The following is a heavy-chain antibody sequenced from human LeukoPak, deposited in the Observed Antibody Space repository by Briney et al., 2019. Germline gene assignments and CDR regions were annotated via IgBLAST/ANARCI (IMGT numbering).Heavy chain of an antibody. V-gene: IGHV1-24*01. Sequence: ASVKVSCKVSGYTLTELSMHWVRQAPGKGLEWMGGFDPEDGETIYAQKFQGRVTMTEDTSTDTAYMELSSLRSEDTAVYYCATSELELRSNWFDPWGQGTLVTVSS. CDR3: ATSELELRSNWFDP. J-gene: IGHJ5*02. CDR2: FDPEDGET. CDR1: GYTLTELS. D-gene: IGHD1-7*01.